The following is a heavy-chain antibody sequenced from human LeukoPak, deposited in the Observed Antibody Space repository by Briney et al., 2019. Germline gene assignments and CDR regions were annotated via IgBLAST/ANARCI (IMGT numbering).Heavy chain of an antibody. CDR3: ARAGYASGNYCTNFIS. CDR1: GGSISSYY. V-gene: IGHV4-59*05. D-gene: IGHD2-8*01. CDR2: IYYGGST. Sequence: SETLSLTCTVSGGSISSYYWSWIRQPPGKGLEWIGSIYYGGSTYYSPSLESRVSISVDTSKNQFSLKLRSVTAADTATYFCARAGYASGNYCTNFISWGQGSLVTVSS. J-gene: IGHJ4*02.